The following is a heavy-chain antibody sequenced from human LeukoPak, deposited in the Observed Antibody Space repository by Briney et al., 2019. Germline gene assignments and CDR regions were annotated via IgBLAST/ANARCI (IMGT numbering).Heavy chain of an antibody. CDR1: GGTFSSYA. V-gene: IGHV1-2*02. Sequence: ASVKVSCKASGGTFSSYAISWVRQAPGQGLEWVGWINPNSGGTNYAQKFQGRVTMTRDTSISTAYMELSRLRSDDTAVYYCATPFNYDFWRDYWGQGTLVTVSS. CDR2: INPNSGGT. D-gene: IGHD3-3*01. CDR3: ATPFNYDFWRDY. J-gene: IGHJ4*02.